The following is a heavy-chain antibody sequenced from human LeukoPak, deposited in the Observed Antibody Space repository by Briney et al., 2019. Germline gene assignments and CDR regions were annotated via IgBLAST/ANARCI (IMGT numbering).Heavy chain of an antibody. J-gene: IGHJ4*02. CDR2: INPNSGGT. CDR3: ARGDSSSWYYFDY. V-gene: IGHV1-2*02. CDR1: GYTFTGYY. D-gene: IGHD6-13*01. Sequence: GASVKVSCKASGYTFTGYYMHWVRQAPGQGLEWMGWINPNSGGTNYAQKFQGRVPMTSDTSISTAYMELSRLRSDDTAVYYCARGDSSSWYYFDYWGQGTLVTVSS.